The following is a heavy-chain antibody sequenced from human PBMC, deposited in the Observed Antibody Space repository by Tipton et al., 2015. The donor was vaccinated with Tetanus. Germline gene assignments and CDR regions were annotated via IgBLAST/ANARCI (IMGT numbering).Heavy chain of an antibody. Sequence: LRLSCTVSDASISNDYWAWIRQAPGKGLEWIGEINHSGNTNHNPSLKSRVTLSVDTSKNQFSLKLNSVTAADTAIYFCARAVYLVGDIGWFDPWGQGTPVTVSS. CDR3: ARAVYLVGDIGWFDP. J-gene: IGHJ5*02. D-gene: IGHD1-26*01. CDR1: DASISNDY. CDR2: INHSGNT. V-gene: IGHV4-34*01.